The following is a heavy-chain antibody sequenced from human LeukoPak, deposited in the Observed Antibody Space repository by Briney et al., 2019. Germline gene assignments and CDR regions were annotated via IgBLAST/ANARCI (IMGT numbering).Heavy chain of an antibody. CDR1: GGSISSYY. V-gene: IGHV4-59*08. D-gene: IGHD3-10*01. CDR3: ARGGGDSGSYAFDI. J-gene: IGHJ3*02. CDR2: IYYSGST. Sequence: PSETLSLTCTVSGGSISSYYWSWIRQPPGKGLEWIGYIYYSGSTNYNPSLKSRITLSIDMSKNQFSLKLSSVTAADTAVYYCARGGGDSGSYAFDIWGQGTMVTVSS.